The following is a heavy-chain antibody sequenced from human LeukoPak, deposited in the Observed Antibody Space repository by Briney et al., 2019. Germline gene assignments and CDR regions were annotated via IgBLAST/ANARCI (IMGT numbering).Heavy chain of an antibody. D-gene: IGHD3-10*01. CDR1: GGSISSYY. V-gene: IGHV4-59*01. CDR3: AREKDYYGSGFDP. CDR2: IYYSGST. Sequence: PSETLSLTCTVSGGSISSYYWSWIRQPPGKGLEWIGYIYYSGSTNYNPSLKSRVTISVDTSKNQFSLKLSSVTAADTAVYYCAREKDYYGSGFDPWGQGTLVTVSS. J-gene: IGHJ5*02.